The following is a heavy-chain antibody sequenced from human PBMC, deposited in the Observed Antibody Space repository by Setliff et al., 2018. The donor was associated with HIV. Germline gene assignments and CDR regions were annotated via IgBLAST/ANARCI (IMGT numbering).Heavy chain of an antibody. CDR3: ARGFGDYYDSSGYYYSAPWGFWFDP. D-gene: IGHD3-22*01. J-gene: IGHJ5*02. CDR2: IYYSGST. V-gene: IGHV4-59*01. CDR1: GGSISSYY. Sequence: SETLSLTCTVSGGSISSYYWSWIRQPPGKGLEWIGYIYYSGSTNYNPSLKSRVTISVDTSKNQFSLKLSSVTAADTAVYYCARGFGDYYDSSGYYYSAPWGFWFDPWGQGTLVTVS.